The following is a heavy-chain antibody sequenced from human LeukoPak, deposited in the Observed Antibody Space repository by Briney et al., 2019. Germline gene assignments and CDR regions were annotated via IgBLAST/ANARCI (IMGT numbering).Heavy chain of an antibody. V-gene: IGHV1-69*13. Sequence: SVKVSCKASGGTFSSYAFSWVRQAPGQGLEWMGGIIPIFGTANYAQKFQGRVTITADESTSTAYMELSSLRSEDTAVYYCARPPYSGSLYYFDYWGQGTLVTVSS. J-gene: IGHJ4*02. CDR3: ARPPYSGSLYYFDY. CDR2: IIPIFGTA. CDR1: GGTFSSYA. D-gene: IGHD1-26*01.